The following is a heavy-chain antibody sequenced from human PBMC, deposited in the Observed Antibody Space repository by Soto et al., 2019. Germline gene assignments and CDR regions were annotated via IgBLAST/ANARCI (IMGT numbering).Heavy chain of an antibody. V-gene: IGHV1-18*01. CDR2: VSGYNGNT. CDR1: GYTFTSHG. Sequence: LVQSGAEVKKPGASVKVSCKASGYTFTSHGISWVRQAPGQGLEWMGWVSGYNGNTNYAQKFQGRVTMTTDTPTTTAYMELRRLTSDDTDVYYCARDLGAKVYYWGQGTLVTVSS. CDR3: ARDLGAKVYY. D-gene: IGHD3-16*01. J-gene: IGHJ4*01.